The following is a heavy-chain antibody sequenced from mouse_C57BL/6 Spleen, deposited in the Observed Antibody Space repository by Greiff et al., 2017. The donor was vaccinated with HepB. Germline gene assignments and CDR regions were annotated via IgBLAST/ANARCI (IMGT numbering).Heavy chain of an antibody. Sequence: QVQLQQSGAELVKPGASVKLSCKASGYTFTSYWMQWVKQRPGQGLEWIGEIDPSDSYTNYNQKFKGKATLTVDTSSSTAYMQLSSLTSEDSAVYYCARGGITTVVAEDFDYWGQGTTLTVSS. V-gene: IGHV1-50*01. J-gene: IGHJ2*01. CDR1: GYTFTSYW. CDR3: ARGGITTVVAEDFDY. CDR2: IDPSDSYT. D-gene: IGHD1-1*01.